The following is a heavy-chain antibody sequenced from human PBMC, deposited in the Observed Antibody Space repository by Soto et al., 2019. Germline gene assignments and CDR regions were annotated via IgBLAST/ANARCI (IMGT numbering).Heavy chain of an antibody. J-gene: IGHJ5*02. CDR1: GGSISSYY. CDR2: IYYSGST. Sequence: TLSLTCTVSGGSISSYYWSWIRQPPGKGLEWIGYIYYSGSTNYNPSLKSRVTISVDTSKNQFSLKLSSVTAADTAVYYCARETTVTPFDPWGQGTLVTVSS. V-gene: IGHV4-59*01. D-gene: IGHD4-17*01. CDR3: ARETTVTPFDP.